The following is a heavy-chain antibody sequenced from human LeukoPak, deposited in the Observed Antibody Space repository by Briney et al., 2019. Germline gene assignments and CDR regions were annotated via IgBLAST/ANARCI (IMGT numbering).Heavy chain of an antibody. CDR3: ARGRSYNWNDFDP. D-gene: IGHD1-1*01. Sequence: PSETLSLTCAVYGGSFSGYYWSWIRQPPGKGLEWIGEINHSGSTNYNPSLKSRVTISVDTSKNRFSLKLSSVTAADTAVYYCARGRSYNWNDFDPWGQGTLVTVSS. CDR1: GGSFSGYY. CDR2: INHSGST. J-gene: IGHJ5*02. V-gene: IGHV4-34*01.